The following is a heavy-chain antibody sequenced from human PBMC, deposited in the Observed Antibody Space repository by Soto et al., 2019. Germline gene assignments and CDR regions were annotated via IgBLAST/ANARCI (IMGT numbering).Heavy chain of an antibody. CDR1: GFSLSTSGMC. V-gene: IGHV2-70*11. J-gene: IGHJ6*03. Sequence: ESGPTLVNPTQTLTLTCTFSGFSLSTSGMCVSWIRQPPGKALEWLARIDWDDDKYYSTSLKTRLTISKDTSKNQVVLTMTNMDPVDTATYYCARSPMVRGVIYYYYLAVWAKGTTVIVSS. CDR2: IDWDDDK. D-gene: IGHD3-10*01. CDR3: ARSPMVRGVIYYYYLAV.